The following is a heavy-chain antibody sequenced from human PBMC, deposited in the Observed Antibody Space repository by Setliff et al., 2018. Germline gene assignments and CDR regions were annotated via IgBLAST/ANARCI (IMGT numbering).Heavy chain of an antibody. Sequence: LSLSCAASGFIFDDYGMGWVRQVPGKGLEWVSGINWNGGSTSYADSVKGRFTISRDNAKNSLYLDLNSLRGEHMAVYYCARDGGTAMVKTYYYGLDVWGQGTTVTVSS. D-gene: IGHD5-18*01. J-gene: IGHJ6*02. CDR1: GFIFDDYG. V-gene: IGHV3-20*04. CDR2: INWNGGST. CDR3: ARDGGTAMVKTYYYGLDV.